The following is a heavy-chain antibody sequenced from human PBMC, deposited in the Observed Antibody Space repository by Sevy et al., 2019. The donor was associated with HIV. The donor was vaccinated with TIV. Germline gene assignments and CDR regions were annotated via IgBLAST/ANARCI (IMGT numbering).Heavy chain of an antibody. CDR1: GFTFSSYW. CDR2: IKQDGSEK. D-gene: IGHD1-26*01. J-gene: IGHJ3*02. CDR3: ARCPPREWELLVVGAFDI. Sequence: GGSLRLSCAASGFTFSSYWMSWVRQAPGKGLEWVANIKQDGSEKYYVDSVKGRFTISRDNAKNSLYLQMNSLRAEDTAVYYCARCPPREWELLVVGAFDIWGQGTMVTVSS. V-gene: IGHV3-7*01.